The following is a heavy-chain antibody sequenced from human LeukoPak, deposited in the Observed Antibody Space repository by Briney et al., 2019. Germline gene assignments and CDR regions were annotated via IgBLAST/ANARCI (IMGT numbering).Heavy chain of an antibody. V-gene: IGHV3-53*01. D-gene: IGHD3-22*01. Sequence: GGSLRLSCAASGFTVSSNYMSWVRQAPGKGLEWVSVIYSGGFTYYADSVKGRFTISRDNSKNTLYLQMNNLRAEDTAVYYCARAPYCYDSSGYPEGSWGQGTLVTVSS. CDR1: GFTVSSNY. CDR2: IYSGGFT. CDR3: ARAPYCYDSSGYPEGS. J-gene: IGHJ5*02.